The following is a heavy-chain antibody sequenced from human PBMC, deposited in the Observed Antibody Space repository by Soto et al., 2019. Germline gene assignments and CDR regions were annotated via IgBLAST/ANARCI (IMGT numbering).Heavy chain of an antibody. CDR1: GFTFSDYY. V-gene: IGHV3-11*06. D-gene: IGHD4-17*01. J-gene: IGHJ4*02. Sequence: GGSLRLSCAASGFTFSDYYMSWIRQAPGKGLEWVSYISSSSSYTNYADSVKGRFTISRGNAKNSLYLQMNSLRAEDTAVYYCARAFRNRDTIYGDYLNWGQGTLVTVSS. CDR2: ISSSSSYT. CDR3: ARAFRNRDTIYGDYLN.